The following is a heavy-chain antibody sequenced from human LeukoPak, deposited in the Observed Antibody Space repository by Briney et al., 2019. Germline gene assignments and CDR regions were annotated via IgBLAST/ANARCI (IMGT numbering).Heavy chain of an antibody. CDR1: GVSVSSNSAA. J-gene: IGHJ5*02. V-gene: IGHV6-1*01. D-gene: IGHD3-22*01. CDR3: ARANTPSGYYTSVEWWGVSFDP. Sequence: SQTLSLTCAISGVSVSSNSAASNWIRQSPSRGLEWLGRTYYRSKWYNDYAVSVKIRITINPDTSKNQFSLQLNSVTPEDTAVSYCARANTPSGYYTSVEWWGVSFDPWGQGTLVTVSS. CDR2: TYYRSKWYN.